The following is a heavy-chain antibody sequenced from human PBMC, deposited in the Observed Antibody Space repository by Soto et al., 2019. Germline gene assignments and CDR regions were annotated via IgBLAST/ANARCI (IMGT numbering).Heavy chain of an antibody. Sequence: SENLSLACTVPGDSLSRSDWTWVRQPPEKGLEWIGNIYYSGSTNYNPSLKRRVTISVDTSKNQFSLKLSSVTAADTAVYYCSRTTRRTLRLSHYCGQATLGT. CDR3: SRTTRRTLRLSHY. V-gene: IGHV4-59*12. D-gene: IGHD1-1*01. J-gene: IGHJ4*02. CDR1: GDSLSRSD. CDR2: IYYSGST.